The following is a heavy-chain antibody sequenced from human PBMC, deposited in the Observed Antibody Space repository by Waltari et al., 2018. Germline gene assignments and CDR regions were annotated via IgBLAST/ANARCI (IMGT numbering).Heavy chain of an antibody. CDR1: GGTFNSFA. V-gene: IGHV1-69*13. CDR3: ATRIPSDHSGSFYYYGMDV. D-gene: IGHD6-6*01. CDR2: IIPRFNTP. Sequence: QLVQSGAEVKKPGSSVIVSCKASGGTFNSFALSWVRQAPGQGLEWMGVIIPRFNTPTYARKFQGRLTVTADESTSTAYMELNSLRSEDSALYYCATRIPSDHSGSFYYYGMDVWGQGTTVTVSS. J-gene: IGHJ6*02.